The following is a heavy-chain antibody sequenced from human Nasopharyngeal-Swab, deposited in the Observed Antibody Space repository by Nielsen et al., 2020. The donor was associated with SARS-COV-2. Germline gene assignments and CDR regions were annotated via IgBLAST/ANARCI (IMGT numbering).Heavy chain of an antibody. D-gene: IGHD5-18*01. V-gene: IGHV3-30*18. Sequence: WIRQPPGQGLEWVAVISYDGSNKYYADSVKGRFTISRDNSKNTLYLQMNSLRAEDTAVYYCAKGGYSYGYYYYYYMDVWGKGATVTVSS. CDR3: AKGGYSYGYYYYYYMDV. J-gene: IGHJ6*03. CDR2: ISYDGSNK.